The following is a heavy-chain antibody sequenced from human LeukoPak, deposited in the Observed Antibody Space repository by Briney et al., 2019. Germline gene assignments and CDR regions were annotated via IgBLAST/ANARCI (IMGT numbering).Heavy chain of an antibody. CDR1: GYSFTSFD. CDR2: MNPKSGNT. CDR3: ARVIRYFYGMDV. Sequence: ASLKVSCKASGYSFTSFDISWVRQAAGQGLEWMGWMNPKSGNTGYAQQFKGRVTMTRDTSINTAYMELNSLTSDDTAVYYCARVIRYFYGMDVWGQGATVTVSS. J-gene: IGHJ6*02. V-gene: IGHV1-8*01.